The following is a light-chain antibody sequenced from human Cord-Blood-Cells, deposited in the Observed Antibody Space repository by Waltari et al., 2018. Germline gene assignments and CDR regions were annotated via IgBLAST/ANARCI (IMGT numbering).Light chain of an antibody. V-gene: IGKV3-20*01. CDR2: GAS. CDR1: QSVSSSY. J-gene: IGKJ1*01. CDR3: QRYGSSPPT. Sequence: IVLTQSPGTLSLSPGERVTLSCRASQSVSSSYLAWYQQKPGQAPRHLIYGASSRATGIPDRFSGSGSGTDFTLTISRLEPEDFAVYYCQRYGSSPPTFGQGTKVEIK.